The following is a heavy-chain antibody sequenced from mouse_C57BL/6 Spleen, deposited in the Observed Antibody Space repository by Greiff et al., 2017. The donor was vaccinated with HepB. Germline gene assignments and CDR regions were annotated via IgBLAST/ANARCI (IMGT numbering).Heavy chain of an antibody. Sequence: QVQLQQPGAELVKPGASVKLSCKASGYTFTSYWMHWVKQRPGQGLEWIGMIHPNSGSTNYNAKFKSKATLTVDKSSSTAYMQLSSLTSEDSAVYYCARGLYYYGSSPDWFAYWGQGTLVTVSA. V-gene: IGHV1-64*01. J-gene: IGHJ3*01. CDR3: ARGLYYYGSSPDWFAY. CDR2: IHPNSGST. CDR1: GYTFTSYW. D-gene: IGHD1-1*01.